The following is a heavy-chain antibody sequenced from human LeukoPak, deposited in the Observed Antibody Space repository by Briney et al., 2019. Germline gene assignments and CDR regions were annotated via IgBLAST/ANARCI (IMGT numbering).Heavy chain of an antibody. CDR2: ISTSHSYI. CDR3: AGDEHHLVQGYYFDY. V-gene: IGHV3-21*01. CDR1: GFTFSFYA. D-gene: IGHD6-13*01. J-gene: IGHJ4*02. Sequence: GGSLRLSCEASGFTFSFYAMTWLRQAPGKGLEYVSSISTSHSYIYYADSVKGRFTIARDNAKKSLYLQMNNLRVEDTAIYYCAGDEHHLVQGYYFDYWGQGTLVTVSS.